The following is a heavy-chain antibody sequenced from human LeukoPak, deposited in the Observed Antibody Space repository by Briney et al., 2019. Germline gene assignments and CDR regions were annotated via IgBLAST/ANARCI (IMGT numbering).Heavy chain of an antibody. D-gene: IGHD2-15*01. J-gene: IGHJ3*02. Sequence: PSETLSLTCTVSGGSSSSDSYYWGWTRQPPGKGLEWIGNIYYSGTTFYNPSLKSRVTISVDTSKNQFSLRLTSVTAADTSIYYCARLSILLIKPRAFDIWGQGTVVTVSS. CDR1: GGSSSSDSYY. CDR3: ARLSILLIKPRAFDI. V-gene: IGHV4-39*01. CDR2: IYYSGTT.